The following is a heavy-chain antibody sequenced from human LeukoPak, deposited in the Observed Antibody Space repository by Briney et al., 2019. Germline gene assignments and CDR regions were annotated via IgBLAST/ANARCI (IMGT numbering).Heavy chain of an antibody. V-gene: IGHV3-23*01. CDR1: GFTFSTYA. J-gene: IGHJ3*02. CDR2: ISGSGGST. Sequence: GGSLRLSCAASGFTFSTYATSWVRQAPGKGLEWVSDISGSGGSTDYADSVKGRFTISRDNSKNTLYLQMNSLRAEDTAVYYCVKLPSGGFNDAFDIWGQGTMVSVSS. CDR3: VKLPSGGFNDAFDI.